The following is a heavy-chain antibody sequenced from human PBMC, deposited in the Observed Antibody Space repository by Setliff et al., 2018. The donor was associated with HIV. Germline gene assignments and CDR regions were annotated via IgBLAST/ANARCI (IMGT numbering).Heavy chain of an antibody. J-gene: IGHJ6*03. CDR2: ISAYNGNT. V-gene: IGHV1-18*01. CDR3: ARVPVSNYYYYMDV. Sequence: ASVKVSCKASGYTFTSYGISWVRQAPGQGLEWMGWISAYNGNTNYAQKLQGRVTMTTDTYTGTAYMELRSLRSADSAVYYCARVPVSNYYYYMDVWGKGTTVTVSS. CDR1: GYTFTSYG.